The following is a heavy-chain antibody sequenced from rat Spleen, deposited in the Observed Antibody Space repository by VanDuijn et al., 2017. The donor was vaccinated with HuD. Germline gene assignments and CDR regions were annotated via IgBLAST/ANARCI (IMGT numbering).Heavy chain of an antibody. J-gene: IGHJ2*01. CDR2: ISTSGGST. Sequence: EVQVVESGGELVQPKESLKISCAASGFTFSNAAMYWVRQAPTKGLEWVASISTSGGSTYYRDSVKGRFTVSRDNAKSTLYLQMDSLRSEDTATYYCVRESFGVDYWGQGVMVTVSS. CDR3: VRESFGVDY. CDR1: GFTFSNAA. V-gene: IGHV5S23*01. D-gene: IGHD4-3*01.